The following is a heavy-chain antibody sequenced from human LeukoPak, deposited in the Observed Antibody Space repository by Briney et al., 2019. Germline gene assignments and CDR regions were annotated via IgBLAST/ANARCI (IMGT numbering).Heavy chain of an antibody. D-gene: IGHD1-26*01. J-gene: IGHJ4*02. CDR2: IKQDGSEK. CDR1: GFTFSDYW. Sequence: PGGSLRLSCTASGFTFSDYWMTWVRQAPGKGLEWVANIKQDGSEKYYVDSVKGRFTISRDNAKNSLYPQMNSLRAEDTAVYYCARPLLSLDYWGQGTLVTVSS. CDR3: ARPLLSLDY. V-gene: IGHV3-7*03.